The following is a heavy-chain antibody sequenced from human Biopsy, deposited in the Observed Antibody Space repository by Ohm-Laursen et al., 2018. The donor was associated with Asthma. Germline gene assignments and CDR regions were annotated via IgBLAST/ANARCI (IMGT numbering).Heavy chain of an antibody. CDR3: AKDVFPGWELRRGPDY. Sequence: SLRLSCSASGFTFSGSWMIWVRQAPGKGLDWVAVISFDGSNKNYTDSVKGRFTISRDNSRNTLHLQMNSLRAEDTAVYYCAKDVFPGWELRRGPDYWGQGTLVTVSS. V-gene: IGHV3-30*18. J-gene: IGHJ4*02. CDR2: ISFDGSNK. D-gene: IGHD1-26*01. CDR1: GFTFSGSW.